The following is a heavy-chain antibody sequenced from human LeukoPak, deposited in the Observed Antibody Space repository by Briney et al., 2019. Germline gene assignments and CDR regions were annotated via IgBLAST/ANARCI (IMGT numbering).Heavy chain of an antibody. V-gene: IGHV3-43*02. CDR3: AKVLIAAAGPRADAFDI. D-gene: IGHD6-13*01. CDR1: GFTFDDYA. CDR2: ISGDGGST. J-gene: IGHJ3*02. Sequence: GGSLRLSCAASGFTFDDYAMYWVRQAPGTGLEWVSLISGDGGSTFYADSVKGRFTISRDNSKNSLYLQMTSLRSEDTALYYCAKVLIAAAGPRADAFDIWGQGTMVTVSS.